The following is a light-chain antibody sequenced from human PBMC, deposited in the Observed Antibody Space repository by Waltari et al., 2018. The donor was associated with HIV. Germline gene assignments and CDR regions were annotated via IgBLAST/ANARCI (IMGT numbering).Light chain of an antibody. Sequence: SYELTQSPSVSVSPGQTASIPCRGEKLGDTYACWYQQKPGQSPVLVIYEDSKRPPGLPERFSGSNSGNTATLTISGTQAMDEADYYCQAWDTTTVVFGGGTKLTVL. J-gene: IGLJ2*01. CDR2: EDS. V-gene: IGLV3-1*01. CDR3: QAWDTTTVV. CDR1: KLGDTY.